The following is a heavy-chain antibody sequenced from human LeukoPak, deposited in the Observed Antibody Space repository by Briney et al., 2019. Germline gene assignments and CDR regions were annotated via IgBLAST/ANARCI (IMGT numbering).Heavy chain of an antibody. V-gene: IGHV1-18*01. D-gene: IGHD3-3*01. J-gene: IGHJ4*02. CDR1: GYTFTSYG. CDR3: ARERPVSYYDFWSGYYTALDY. Sequence: ASVKVSCKASGYTFTSYGISWVRQPPGQGLEWVGWISAYNGNTNYAQKLQGRVTMTTDTSTSTAYMELRSLRSDDTAVYYCARERPVSYYDFWSGYYTALDYWGQGTLVTVSS. CDR2: ISAYNGNT.